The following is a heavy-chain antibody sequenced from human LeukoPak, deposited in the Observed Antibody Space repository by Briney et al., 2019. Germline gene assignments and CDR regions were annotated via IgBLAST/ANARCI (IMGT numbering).Heavy chain of an antibody. CDR2: INHSGST. D-gene: IGHD5-18*01. CDR3: ARGDRYSYYFDY. CDR1: GGSFSGYY. Sequence: SETLSLTCAVYGGSFSGYYWSWIRQPPGKGLEWIGEINHSGSTNYNPSLKSRVTISVDTSKNQFSLKLSSVTAADTAVYYCARGDRYSYYFDYWGQGTLVTVSS. J-gene: IGHJ4*02. V-gene: IGHV4-34*01.